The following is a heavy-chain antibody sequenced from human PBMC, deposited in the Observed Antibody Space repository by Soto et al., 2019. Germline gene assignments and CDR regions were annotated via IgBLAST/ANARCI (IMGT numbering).Heavy chain of an antibody. V-gene: IGHV4-39*01. CDR1: GGSISSTSHY. J-gene: IGHJ4*02. Sequence: SETLSLTCTVSGGSISSTSHYWGWIRQPPGKGLEWIGSIYYTGSTYHNPSLKSRVTLSVDTPKNQFSLKLSSVTAADTAVYYCARLPRITIFGVVIEYEGVPNFDYWGQGTLVTSPQ. CDR3: ARLPRITIFGVVIEYEGVPNFDY. D-gene: IGHD3-3*01. CDR2: IYYTGST.